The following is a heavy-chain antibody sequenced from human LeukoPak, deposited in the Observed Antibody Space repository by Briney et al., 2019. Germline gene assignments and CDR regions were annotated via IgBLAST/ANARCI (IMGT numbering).Heavy chain of an antibody. V-gene: IGHV3-74*01. J-gene: IGHJ4*02. CDR1: GFTFSSYW. Sequence: AGSLRLSCAASGFTFSSYWMHWVRQVPGKGLVWVSRINSDGSSTSYADSVKGRFTISRDNSKNTLYLQMNSLRAEDTAVYYCAKAVSAAGDFDYWGQGTLVTVSS. CDR3: AKAVSAAGDFDY. D-gene: IGHD6-13*01. CDR2: INSDGSST.